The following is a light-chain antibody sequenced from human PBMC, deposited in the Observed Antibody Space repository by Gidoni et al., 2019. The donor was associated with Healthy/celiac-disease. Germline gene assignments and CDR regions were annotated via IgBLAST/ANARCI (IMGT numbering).Light chain of an antibody. J-gene: IGKJ1*01. V-gene: IGKV1-39*01. Sequence: IQMTPSLSPLSVSVGDRVTITCRASQSISSYLNWYQQKPGKAPKLLIYAASSLQSGVPSRFSGSGSGTDFTLTISSLQPEDFATYYCQRSYSTPPWTFGQGTKVEIK. CDR2: AAS. CDR3: QRSYSTPPWT. CDR1: QSISSY.